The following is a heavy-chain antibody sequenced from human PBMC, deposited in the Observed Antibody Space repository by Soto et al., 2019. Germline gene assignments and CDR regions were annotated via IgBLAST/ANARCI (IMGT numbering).Heavy chain of an antibody. CDR2: IYYSGSS. V-gene: IGHV4-31*03. Sequence: PSETLSLTCTVSGGSISSGGYYWSWIRQHPGKGLEWIGYIYYSGSSYYNPSLKSRVTISVDTSKNQFSLKLSSVTAEDTAVYYCAKDEVGAVYYYYYGMDVWGQGTTVTVSS. D-gene: IGHD1-26*01. J-gene: IGHJ6*02. CDR1: GGSISSGGYY. CDR3: AKDEVGAVYYYYYGMDV.